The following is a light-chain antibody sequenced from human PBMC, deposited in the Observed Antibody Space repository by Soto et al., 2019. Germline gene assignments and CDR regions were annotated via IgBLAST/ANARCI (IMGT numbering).Light chain of an antibody. CDR1: QSVSSY. Sequence: EIVLTQSPATLSLSPGERATLSCRASQSVSSYLAWYQQKPGQAPRLLMYDASTRATGIPARFSGSGSGTDFTLTISSLESEDSAVYYCQQRSNWPSITFGQGTRLEIK. CDR3: QQRSNWPSIT. V-gene: IGKV3-11*01. J-gene: IGKJ5*01. CDR2: DAS.